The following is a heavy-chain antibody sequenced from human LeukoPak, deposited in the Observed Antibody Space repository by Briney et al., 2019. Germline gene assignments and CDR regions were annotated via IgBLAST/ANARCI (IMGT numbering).Heavy chain of an antibody. J-gene: IGHJ3*02. V-gene: IGHV3-7*03. CDR3: AKDCEDYYDSSGYYLDAFDI. D-gene: IGHD3-22*01. Sequence: PGGSLRLSCAASGFTFSSYWMNWVRQAPGKGLEWVASIKEDGSEKNYVDSVKGRFTISRDNAKNSLYLQMNSLRGEDTAVYYCAKDCEDYYDSSGYYLDAFDIWGQGTMVTVSS. CDR1: GFTFSSYW. CDR2: IKEDGSEK.